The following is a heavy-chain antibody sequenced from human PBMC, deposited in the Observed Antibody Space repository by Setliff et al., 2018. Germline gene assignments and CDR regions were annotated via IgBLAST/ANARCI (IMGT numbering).Heavy chain of an antibody. Sequence: ASETLSLTCTVSGVSFGSGTYYWSWIRQPAGKGLEWIGRIYTSGSTNYNPSLKRRVTISLEMSKNQFSLTLSSVTAADTAVCYCARARPATIAGVVPGVADFGIDVWGQGTTVTVSS. CDR2: IYTSGST. CDR3: ARARPATIAGVVPGVADFGIDV. CDR1: GVSFGSGTYY. D-gene: IGHD2-2*01. V-gene: IGHV4-61*02. J-gene: IGHJ6*02.